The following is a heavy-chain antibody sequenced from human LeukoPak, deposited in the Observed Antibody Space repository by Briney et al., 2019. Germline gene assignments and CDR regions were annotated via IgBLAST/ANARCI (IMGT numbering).Heavy chain of an antibody. CDR2: IYPGDSDT. J-gene: IGHJ4*02. CDR3: ASSYYYDSSGYLPLFDY. CDR1: GYSFTSYW. D-gene: IGHD3-22*01. Sequence: GESLKISCKGSGYSFTSYWIGWVRQLPGKGLEWMGIIYPGDSDTRYSPSFQGQVTISADKSISTAYLQWSSLKASDTAMYYCASSYYYDSSGYLPLFDYWGQGTLVTVSS. V-gene: IGHV5-51*01.